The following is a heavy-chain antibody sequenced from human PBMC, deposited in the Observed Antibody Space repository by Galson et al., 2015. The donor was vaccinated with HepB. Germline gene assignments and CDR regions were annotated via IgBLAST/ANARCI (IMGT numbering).Heavy chain of an antibody. Sequence: SVKVSCKASGYTFTSYYMHWVRQAPGQGLEWMGIINPSGGSTSYAQKLQGRVTMTRDTSTSTVYMELSSLRSEDTAVYYCARDNTNYDSSGSPDYWGQGTLVTVSS. CDR1: GYTFTSYY. J-gene: IGHJ4*02. CDR2: INPSGGST. D-gene: IGHD3-22*01. V-gene: IGHV1-46*04. CDR3: ARDNTNYDSSGSPDY.